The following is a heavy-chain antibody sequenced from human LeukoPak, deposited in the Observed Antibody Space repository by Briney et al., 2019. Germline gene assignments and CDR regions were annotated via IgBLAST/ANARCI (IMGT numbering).Heavy chain of an antibody. Sequence: SETLSLTCAVYGGSFSGYYWSWIRQPPGKGLEWIGEINHSGSTNYNPSLKSRVTISVDTSKNQFSLKLSSVTAADTAVYYCARVATYYGSGSYYNPDVWGKGTTVTISS. CDR1: GGSFSGYY. CDR2: INHSGST. CDR3: ARVATYYGSGSYYNPDV. D-gene: IGHD3-10*01. J-gene: IGHJ6*04. V-gene: IGHV4-34*01.